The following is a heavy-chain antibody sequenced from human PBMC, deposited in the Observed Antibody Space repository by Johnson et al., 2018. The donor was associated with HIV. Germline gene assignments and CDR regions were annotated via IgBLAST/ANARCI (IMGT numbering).Heavy chain of an antibody. V-gene: IGHV3-66*01. CDR3: AKDLRRYSSSRDAFDI. Sequence: EVQLLESGGGLVQPGGSLRLSCAASGFTVNTNYMIWVRQAPGKGLEWVSILYSGGDKYYADSVKGRFTISRDNSKNTLHLQMNSLRAEDTAVYYCAKDLRRYSSSRDAFDIWGQGTMVTVSS. CDR2: LYSGGDK. CDR1: GFTVNTNY. D-gene: IGHD6-6*01. J-gene: IGHJ3*02.